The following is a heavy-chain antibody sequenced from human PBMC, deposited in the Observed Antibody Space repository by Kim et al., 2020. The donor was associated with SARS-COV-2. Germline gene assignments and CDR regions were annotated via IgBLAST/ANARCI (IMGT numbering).Heavy chain of an antibody. J-gene: IGHJ6*02. D-gene: IGHD3-22*01. Sequence: SETLSLTCTVSGGSISSSSHYWGWIRQPPGKGLQWIGSIYYTGSTYYNPSLKSRVTISVDTSKNQFSLKLSSVTAADTAVYYCARHHTYYYDGSCYYDLSNYYYGMDVWGQGTTVTVSS. CDR1: GGSISSSSHY. CDR3: ARHHTYYYDGSCYYDLSNYYYGMDV. V-gene: IGHV4-39*01. CDR2: IYYTGST.